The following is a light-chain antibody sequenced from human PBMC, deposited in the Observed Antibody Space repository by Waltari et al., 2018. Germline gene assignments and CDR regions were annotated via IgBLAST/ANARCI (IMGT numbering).Light chain of an antibody. J-gene: IGLJ1*01. CDR2: EVS. CDR3: SSYTSSNTYV. V-gene: IGLV2-14*01. Sequence: QSALTQPASVSGSPGQSITISCTGTSSDVGRYNYVSWCQQHPGKAPKLMINEVSNRPSGVSNRFSGSKSGNTASLTISGLQAEDEADYYCSSYTSSNTYVFGTGTKVTVL. CDR1: SSDVGRYNY.